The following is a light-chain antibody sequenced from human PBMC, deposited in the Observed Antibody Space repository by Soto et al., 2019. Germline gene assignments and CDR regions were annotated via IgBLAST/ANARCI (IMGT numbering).Light chain of an antibody. J-gene: IGKJ3*01. CDR1: QGISNY. CDR2: AAS. V-gene: IGKV1-27*01. CDR3: QRYISAPFT. Sequence: DIQMTQSPSSLSASVGDRVTITCRATQGISNYLACYQQKPGKVPKLLIYAASTLQSGVPSRFSGSGSGTDFTLTISNLQPEDVATYYCQRYISAPFTFGPGTNVDIK.